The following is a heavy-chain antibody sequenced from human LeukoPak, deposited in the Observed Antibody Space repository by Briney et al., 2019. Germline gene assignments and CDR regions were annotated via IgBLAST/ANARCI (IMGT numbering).Heavy chain of an antibody. CDR2: IYSGGRT. V-gene: IGHV3-53*01. CDR3: AREKYDGSPGNWFDP. D-gene: IGHD3-10*01. CDR1: GFTVSSNY. Sequence: GGSLRLSCAASGFTVSSNYMSWVRQALGKGLEWVSVIYSGGRTYYADSVKGRFTISRDNSKNTLYLQMNSLRAEDTAVYYCAREKYDGSPGNWFDPWGQGTLVTVSS. J-gene: IGHJ5*02.